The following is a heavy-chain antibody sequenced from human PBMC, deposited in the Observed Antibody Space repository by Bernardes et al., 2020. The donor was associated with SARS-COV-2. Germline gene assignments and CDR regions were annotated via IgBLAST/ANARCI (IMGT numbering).Heavy chain of an antibody. CDR1: GDSMNGYY. V-gene: IGHV4-59*01. J-gene: IGHJ4*02. D-gene: IGHD6-13*01. Sequence: SETLSLICNVSGDSMNGYYWSWIRQPPGKGREWIGYIFYSGTTVYRPSLQSRLTMSVDTSRRQFSLKLTSVTAADTAVYYCARGKSSSWYYFDFWGQGALVTVSS. CDR3: ARGKSSSWYYFDF. CDR2: IFYSGTT.